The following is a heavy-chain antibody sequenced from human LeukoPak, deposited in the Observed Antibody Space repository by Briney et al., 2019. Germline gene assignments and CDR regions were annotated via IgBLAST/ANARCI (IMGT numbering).Heavy chain of an antibody. Sequence: PSETLSLTCTVSGGSISSYYWSWIRQPPGKGLEWIGYIYYSGSTNYNPSLKSRVTISVDTSKNQFSLNPSSVTAADTAVYYCAREGSGYTDAFDIWGQGTMVTVSS. CDR1: GGSISSYY. D-gene: IGHD3-3*01. CDR3: AREGSGYTDAFDI. J-gene: IGHJ3*02. V-gene: IGHV4-59*01. CDR2: IYYSGST.